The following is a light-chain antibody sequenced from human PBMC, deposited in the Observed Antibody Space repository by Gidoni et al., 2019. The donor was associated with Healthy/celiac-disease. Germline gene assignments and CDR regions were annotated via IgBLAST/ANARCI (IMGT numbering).Light chain of an antibody. J-gene: IGLJ2*01. CDR3: SSYSSSTTVV. CDR2: DVS. CDR1: SRDVGGYTY. Sequence: QSALTQPAYVSGSPGQSITISCTGTSRDVGGYTYVSLYQQHPGKAPKLIIYDVSNRPSGVSTRFSGSNSGNTASLTISGLQAEDEADYYCSSYSSSTTVVFGGGTTVTVL. V-gene: IGLV2-14*03.